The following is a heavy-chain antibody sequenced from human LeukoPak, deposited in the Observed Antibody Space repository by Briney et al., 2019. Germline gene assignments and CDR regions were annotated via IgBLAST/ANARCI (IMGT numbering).Heavy chain of an antibody. CDR3: ATNWGATIYYAFDI. CDR1: GFAFSSYA. CDR2: ISCSGGQK. Sequence: PGGSRRPSGAASGFAFSSYAISWVGQAPGKGREWVSAISCSGGQKYYADSVKGPFTISRDNSKNTLYLQMNSLRADDTAVYYCATNWGATIYYAFDIWGQGTMATVSS. J-gene: IGHJ3*02. V-gene: IGHV3-23*01. D-gene: IGHD5-12*01.